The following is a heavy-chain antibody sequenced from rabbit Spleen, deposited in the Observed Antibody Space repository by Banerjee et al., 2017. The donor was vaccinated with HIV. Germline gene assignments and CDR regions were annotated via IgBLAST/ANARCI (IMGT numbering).Heavy chain of an antibody. CDR3: ARDTSSSFSSYGMDL. CDR1: GFSFNSGYD. J-gene: IGHJ6*01. CDR2: IDAGSSGST. V-gene: IGHV1S40*01. Sequence: QSLEESGGGLVKPGASLTLTCKASGFSFNSGYDMCWVRQAPGKGLEWIACIDAGSSGSTYYASWAKGRFTISKTSSTTVTLQMTSLTAADTATYFCARDTSSSFSSYGMDLWGPGTLVTVS. D-gene: IGHD1-1*01.